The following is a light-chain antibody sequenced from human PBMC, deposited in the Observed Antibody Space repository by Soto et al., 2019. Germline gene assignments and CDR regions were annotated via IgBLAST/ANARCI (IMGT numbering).Light chain of an antibody. V-gene: IGKV3-15*01. J-gene: IGKJ1*01. CDR1: QSVGDN. Sequence: IVLTQSPVTLSVSPGERVALSCRASQSVGDNLAWYQKKPGQAPRLLIYAASTRATGIAARFSGSGSGTEFTLTISSLQSEDFAVYYCQQYTNWPKTFGQGTKVEFK. CDR2: AAS. CDR3: QQYTNWPKT.